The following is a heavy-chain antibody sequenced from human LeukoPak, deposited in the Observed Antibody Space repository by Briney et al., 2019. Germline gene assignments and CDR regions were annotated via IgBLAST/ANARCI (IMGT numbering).Heavy chain of an antibody. CDR3: ARDSPFMVPGTGDAFDI. Sequence: ASVKVSCKASGYDFSTFGISWVRQAPGEGLEWMGWISAYHGKTNFPQRFQGRVTLITETSTSTAYMELRSLRSDDTAIYYCARDSPFMVPGTGDAFDIWGQGTMVSVSS. D-gene: IGHD6-19*01. J-gene: IGHJ3*02. CDR1: GYDFSTFG. V-gene: IGHV1-18*01. CDR2: ISAYHGKT.